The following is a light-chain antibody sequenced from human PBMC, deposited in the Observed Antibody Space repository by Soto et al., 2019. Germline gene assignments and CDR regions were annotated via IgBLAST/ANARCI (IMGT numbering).Light chain of an antibody. V-gene: IGKV3-20*01. CDR1: QSLTTNY. Sequence: EIVLTQSPGTLSLSPGERATLYCRASQSLTTNYLAWYQRKPGQAPRLLIYGASSRATDIPRRFSGSGSGTDFTLTITRLEPEDFAVYYCQQYGDSPPTFGQGTKV. J-gene: IGKJ1*01. CDR2: GAS. CDR3: QQYGDSPPT.